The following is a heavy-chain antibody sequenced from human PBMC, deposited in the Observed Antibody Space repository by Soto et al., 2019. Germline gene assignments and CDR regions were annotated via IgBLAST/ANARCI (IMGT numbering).Heavy chain of an antibody. V-gene: IGHV3-7*01. CDR3: ARDPSVVVVAATPYYYYGMDV. CDR2: IKQDGSEK. J-gene: IGHJ6*02. CDR1: GFTFSSDW. D-gene: IGHD2-15*01. Sequence: PGGSLRLSCAPSGFTFSSDWMSWVRQAPGKGLEWVANIKQDGSEKYYVDSVKGRFTISRDNAKNSLYLQMNSLRAEDTAVYYCARDPSVVVVAATPYYYYGMDVWGQGTTVTVSS.